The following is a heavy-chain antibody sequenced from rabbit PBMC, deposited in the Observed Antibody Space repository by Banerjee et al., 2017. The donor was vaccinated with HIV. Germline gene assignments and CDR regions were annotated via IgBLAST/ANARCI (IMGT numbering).Heavy chain of an antibody. CDR3: AREYGASSYNL. V-gene: IGHV1S45*01. CDR2: IYTGDGSA. CDR1: GFDLSSYW. Sequence: QEQLEESGGGLVKPGGSLTLTCKASGFDLSSYWMNWVRQAPGKGLEWIGCIYTGDGSAYYASWAKGRFTISKTSSTTVTLQMTSLTAADTATYFCAREYGASSYNLWGPGTLVTVS. D-gene: IGHD8-1*01. J-gene: IGHJ4*01.